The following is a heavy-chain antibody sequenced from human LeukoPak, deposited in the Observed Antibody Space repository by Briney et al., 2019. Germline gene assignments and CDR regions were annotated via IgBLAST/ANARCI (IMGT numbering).Heavy chain of an antibody. Sequence: PSETLSLTCTISGSSITSVSHYWGCIRQPRGKGVEWIGDIYYTGSTYYSPSLRSRVTMSVHTSENQFSLRLNSVTAVDTAVYYCARRWGNIVGVTYEYWGQGTLVTVSS. CDR3: ARRWGNIVGVTYEY. D-gene: IGHD3-16*01. V-gene: IGHV4-39*01. CDR2: IYYTGST. J-gene: IGHJ4*02. CDR1: GSSITSVSHY.